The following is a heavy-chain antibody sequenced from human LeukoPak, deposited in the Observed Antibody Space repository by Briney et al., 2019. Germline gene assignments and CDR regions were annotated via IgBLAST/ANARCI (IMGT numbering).Heavy chain of an antibody. Sequence: GASVKVSCKTSGYTFTARFIHWVRQAPGQGLEWMGWINTSTGNPTYAQGFTGRFVFSLDTSVSTAYLQISSLKAEDAAVYYCARAYYYDRPGAFDIWGQGTMVTVSS. CDR2: INTSTGNP. V-gene: IGHV7-4-1*02. J-gene: IGHJ3*02. D-gene: IGHD3-22*01. CDR3: ARAYYYDRPGAFDI. CDR1: GYTFTARF.